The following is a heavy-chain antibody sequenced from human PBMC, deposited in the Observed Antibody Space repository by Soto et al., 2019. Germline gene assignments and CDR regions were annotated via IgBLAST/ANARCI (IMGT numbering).Heavy chain of an antibody. Sequence: QVQLQESGPGLVKPSETLSLTCTVSGGSISSYYWSWIRQPAGKVLEWIGRIYTSGSTNYNPSLKSRVTMSVDTSKNQFSLTLSSVTAADTAVYYCARGRGAVGPASDAFDIWGQGTMVTVSS. CDR2: IYTSGST. J-gene: IGHJ3*02. D-gene: IGHD6-19*01. V-gene: IGHV4-4*07. CDR3: ARGRGAVGPASDAFDI. CDR1: GGSISSYY.